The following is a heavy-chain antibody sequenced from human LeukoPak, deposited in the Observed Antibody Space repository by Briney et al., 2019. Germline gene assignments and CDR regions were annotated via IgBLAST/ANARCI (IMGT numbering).Heavy chain of an antibody. Sequence: GGSLRLSCAASGFTFSSYSMNWVRQAPGEGLEWVSSISSSSSYIYYADSVKGRFTISRDNAKNSLYLQMNSLRAEDTAVYYCARDTMVRGVKMGYWGQGTLVTVSS. CDR2: ISSSSSYI. CDR1: GFTFSSYS. J-gene: IGHJ4*02. V-gene: IGHV3-21*01. CDR3: ARDTMVRGVKMGY. D-gene: IGHD3-10*01.